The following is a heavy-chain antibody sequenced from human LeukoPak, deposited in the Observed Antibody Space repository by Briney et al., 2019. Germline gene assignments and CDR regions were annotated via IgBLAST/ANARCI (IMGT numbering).Heavy chain of an antibody. Sequence: PGGSLRLSCAASGFTFSNTWMNWVRQAPGKGLEWVGRIKRIIHGGTTDYAAPVKGRFTVSRDDSINTLYLQMSSLKTEDTAVYYCAAQGGSGDLRYWGQGTLVTVSS. J-gene: IGHJ4*02. V-gene: IGHV3-15*01. D-gene: IGHD4-17*01. CDR1: GFTFSNTW. CDR2: IKRIIHGGTT. CDR3: AAQGGSGDLRY.